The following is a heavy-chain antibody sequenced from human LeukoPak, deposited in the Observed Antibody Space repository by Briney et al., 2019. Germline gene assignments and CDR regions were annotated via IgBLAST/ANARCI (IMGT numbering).Heavy chain of an antibody. CDR2: ISSTSKTI. CDR1: GFSFSSYS. Sequence: GGSLRLSCAASGFSFSSYSMNWVRQAPGKGLEWVSYISSTSKTIFYADSVKGRFIISRDNAKNSLYLQMNSLRAEDTAVYYCARAGHSSDFDYWGQGTLVAVSS. CDR3: ARAGHSSDFDY. J-gene: IGHJ4*02. V-gene: IGHV3-48*01. D-gene: IGHD3-22*01.